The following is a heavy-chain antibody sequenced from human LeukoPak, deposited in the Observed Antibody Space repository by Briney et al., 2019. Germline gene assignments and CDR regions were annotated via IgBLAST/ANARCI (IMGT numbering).Heavy chain of an antibody. Sequence: GASVEVSCKASGYTFTSYGISWVRQAPGQGLEWMGWISGYNGNTNYAQKLQGRVTMTTDTSTSTAYMELRSLRSDDTAVYYCARPQEEDGYNYNWAFDYWGQGTLVTVSS. CDR2: ISGYNGNT. D-gene: IGHD5-24*01. J-gene: IGHJ4*02. CDR1: GYTFTSYG. CDR3: ARPQEEDGYNYNWAFDY. V-gene: IGHV1-18*01.